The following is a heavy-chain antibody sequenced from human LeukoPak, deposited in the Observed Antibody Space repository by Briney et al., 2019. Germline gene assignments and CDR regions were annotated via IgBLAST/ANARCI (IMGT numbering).Heavy chain of an antibody. D-gene: IGHD3-3*01. CDR2: IVPVFGTT. V-gene: IGHV1-69*13. CDR1: GGTFSNFA. Sequence: ASVKVSCKASGGTFSNFAISWVRQGLGQGLEWMGGIVPVFGTTTHAQKFQGRVTITADESTTTAYMELSGLRSEDTAVYYCARGITALRFLEWTYWGQGTLVTVSA. J-gene: IGHJ4*02. CDR3: ARGITALRFLEWTY.